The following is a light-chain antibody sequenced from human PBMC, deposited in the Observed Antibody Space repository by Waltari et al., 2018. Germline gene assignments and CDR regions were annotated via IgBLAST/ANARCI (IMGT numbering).Light chain of an antibody. V-gene: IGLV2-11*01. CDR3: CSYAGSWV. Sequence: QSALTQPRSVSGSPGQSVTISCTGTSSDVGGYTYVSCYQQPPGKAPKPMIYDVSKRPSGVPDRFSGSKSGNTASLTISGLQAEDEADYYCCSYAGSWVFGGGTKLTVL. CDR1: SSDVGGYTY. CDR2: DVS. J-gene: IGLJ3*02.